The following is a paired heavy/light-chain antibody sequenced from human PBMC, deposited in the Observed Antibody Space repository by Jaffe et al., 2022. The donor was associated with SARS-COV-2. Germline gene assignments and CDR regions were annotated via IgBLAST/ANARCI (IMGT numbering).Heavy chain of an antibody. Sequence: EVQLLESGGGLVQPGGSLRLSCAASGFTFSYYAMTWVRQAPGKGLEWVSAMSGGGNTYHADSVKGRFIISRDNSKNTLYLQMNSLRGEDTAVYYCAKAPKYDFWGGDWFDPWGQGTLVTVSS. D-gene: IGHD3-3*01. CDR2: MSGGGNT. J-gene: IGHJ5*02. V-gene: IGHV3-23*01. CDR1: GFTFSYYA. CDR3: AKAPKYDFWGGDWFDP.
Light chain of an antibody. J-gene: IGLJ3*02. CDR2: SNS. Sequence: QSVLTQPPSVSGAPGQRVTISCTVSSSDIAAGYDVHWYQQIPETAPKLLIYSNSNRPSGVPDRFSGSKSGTSASLAISGLQPEDEADYYCQSYDSSLSGWVFGGGTKLTVL. V-gene: IGLV1-40*01. CDR3: QSYDSSLSGWV. CDR1: SSDIAAGYD.